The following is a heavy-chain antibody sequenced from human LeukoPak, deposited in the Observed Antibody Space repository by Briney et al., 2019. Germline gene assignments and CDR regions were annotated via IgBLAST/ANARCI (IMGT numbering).Heavy chain of an antibody. Sequence: GGSLRLSCAASGFTFRSYSMNWVRQAPGKGLEWVAFIRYDGSNRYYADSVKGRFTISRDNSKNTLYLQMNGLRAEDTAVYYCAKDGSGGYYYYYMDVWGKGITVTISS. CDR1: GFTFRSYS. CDR3: AKDGSGGYYYYYMDV. D-gene: IGHD3-10*01. V-gene: IGHV3-30*02. J-gene: IGHJ6*03. CDR2: IRYDGSNR.